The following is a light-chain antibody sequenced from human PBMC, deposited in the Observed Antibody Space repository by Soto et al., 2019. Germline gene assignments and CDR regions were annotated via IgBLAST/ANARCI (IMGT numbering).Light chain of an antibody. V-gene: IGKV3-11*01. J-gene: IGKJ1*01. Sequence: EVVMTLSAATVSLSPRERAALSCWASQTISSYLAWYQQKPGQAPRLLIYDASNRATGIPARFSGSGSGTDFTLTISSLEPEDFAVYYCQQRTNWQWTFGQGGKVDIK. CDR3: QQRTNWQWT. CDR2: DAS. CDR1: QTISSY.